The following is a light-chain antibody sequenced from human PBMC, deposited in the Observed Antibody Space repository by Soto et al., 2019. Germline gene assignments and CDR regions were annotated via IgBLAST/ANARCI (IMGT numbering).Light chain of an antibody. CDR1: SSDVGGYNS. V-gene: IGLV2-8*01. J-gene: IGLJ3*02. CDR3: SSYAGSNNLV. CDR2: EVT. Sequence: QSALTQPPSASGSPGQSVTISCTGTSSDVGGYNSVSWYQQHPGKAPKLMIYEVTKRPSGVPDRFSGSKSGNTASLTVSAIQAEHEADYYCSSYAGSNNLVFGGGTKVTVL.